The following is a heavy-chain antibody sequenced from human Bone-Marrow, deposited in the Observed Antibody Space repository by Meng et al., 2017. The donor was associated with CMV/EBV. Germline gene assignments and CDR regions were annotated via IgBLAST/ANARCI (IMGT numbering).Heavy chain of an antibody. V-gene: IGHV3-30*02. CDR3: AKDLLVAPVAMGFWGMDV. CDR2: IRYDGSNK. CDR1: GFTFSNFG. Sequence: GGSLRPSCAASGFTFSNFGMHWDRQVPGKGLEWVAFIRYDGSNKYYADSVKGRFAIPRDNSKNTMYLQMNSLRAEDTAVYYCAKDLLVAPVAMGFWGMDVWGQGTTVTGSS. D-gene: IGHD2-2*01. J-gene: IGHJ6*01.